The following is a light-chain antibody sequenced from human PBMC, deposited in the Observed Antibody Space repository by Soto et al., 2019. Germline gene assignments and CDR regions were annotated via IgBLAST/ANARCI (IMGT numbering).Light chain of an antibody. Sequence: QAVVTQPASVSASPGQSITISCTGTSSDVGGYDLVSWYQQRPGKAPKLMIYEGNKRPSGVSNRFSGSKSGNTASLTISGLQAEDDADYYCCSYAGVSGVFGGGTKLTVL. CDR2: EGN. CDR1: SSDVGGYDL. J-gene: IGLJ3*02. CDR3: CSYAGVSGV. V-gene: IGLV2-23*01.